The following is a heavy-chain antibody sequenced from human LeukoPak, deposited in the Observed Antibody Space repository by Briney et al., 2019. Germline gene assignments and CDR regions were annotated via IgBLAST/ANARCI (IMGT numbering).Heavy chain of an antibody. Sequence: SQTLSLTCTVSGGSISSGGYYWSWIRQPPGKGLEWIGYIYHSGSTYYNPSLKSRVTISVDRSKNQFSLKLSSVTAADTAVYYCARDVSRVVVVAATDAFDIWGQGTMVTVSS. CDR1: GGSISSGGYY. D-gene: IGHD2-15*01. V-gene: IGHV4-30-2*01. CDR2: IYHSGST. CDR3: ARDVSRVVVVAATDAFDI. J-gene: IGHJ3*02.